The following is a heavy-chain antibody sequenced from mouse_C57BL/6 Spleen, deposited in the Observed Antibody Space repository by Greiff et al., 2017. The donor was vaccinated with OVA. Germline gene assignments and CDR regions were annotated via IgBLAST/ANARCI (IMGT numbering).Heavy chain of an antibody. V-gene: IGHV7-3*01. J-gene: IGHJ1*03. CDR2: IRNKANGYTT. CDR3: ARYIWWSWYFDV. Sequence: EVKVVESGGGLVQPGGSLSLSCAASGFTFTDYYMSWVRQPPGKALEWLGFIRNKANGYTTEYSASVKGRFTISRDNSQSILYLQMNALRAEDSATYYCARYIWWSWYFDVWGTGTTVTVSS. D-gene: IGHD1-1*02. CDR1: GFTFTDYY.